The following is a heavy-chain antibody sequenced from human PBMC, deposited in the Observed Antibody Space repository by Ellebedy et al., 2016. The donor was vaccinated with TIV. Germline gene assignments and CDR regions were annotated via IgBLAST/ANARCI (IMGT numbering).Heavy chain of an antibody. J-gene: IGHJ4*02. CDR2: ISAYTGNT. Sequence: ASVKVSCKTSGYTFTSFGISWLRQAPGQGLEWMGWISAYTGNTKYAQKVQGRVTMTTDTPTSTGYMELRSLRSDDTAGYYCRQVYYDVLTADSQPDYWGQGTLVTVSS. D-gene: IGHD3-9*01. V-gene: IGHV1-18*04. CDR3: RQVYYDVLTADSQPDY. CDR1: GYTFTSFG.